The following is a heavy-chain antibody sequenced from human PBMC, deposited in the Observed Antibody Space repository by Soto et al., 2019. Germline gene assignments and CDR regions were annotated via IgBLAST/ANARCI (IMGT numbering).Heavy chain of an antibody. Sequence: QVQLVQSGAEVKKPGSSVKVSCKASGGTFSSYAISWVRQAPGQGLEWMGGNIPNFGTANYAQKLQGRVTITADEDTGTASLALSTLCSEEMALIYCARRVPASGYYYGVDVWGQGTTVSVPS. CDR1: GGTFSSYA. V-gene: IGHV1-69*12. CDR3: ARRVPASGYYYGVDV. D-gene: IGHD2-2*01. J-gene: IGHJ6*02. CDR2: NIPNFGTA.